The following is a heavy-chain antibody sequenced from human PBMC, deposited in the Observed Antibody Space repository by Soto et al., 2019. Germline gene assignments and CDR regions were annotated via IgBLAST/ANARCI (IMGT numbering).Heavy chain of an antibody. Sequence: SETLSLTCTVSGGSISSSSYYWGWILQPPGKGLEWIGSIYYSGSTYYNPSLKSRVTISVDTSKNQFSLKLSSVTAADTAVYYCAADVPLWFGITEFDYWGQGTLVTVSS. D-gene: IGHD3-10*01. V-gene: IGHV4-39*01. CDR3: AADVPLWFGITEFDY. CDR2: IYYSGST. J-gene: IGHJ4*02. CDR1: GGSISSSSYY.